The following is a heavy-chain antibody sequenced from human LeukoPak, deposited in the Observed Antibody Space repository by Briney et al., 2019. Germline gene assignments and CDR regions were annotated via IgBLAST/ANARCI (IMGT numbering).Heavy chain of an antibody. D-gene: IGHD2-21*01. Sequence: SETLSLTCTVSGGCISSYYWSWIRQAPGRGLEWIGYIHYSGSTNHKSSLKSRVTMSLDTSKNQFSLRLNSVTAADTAVYYCATIPDYWGQGTLVTVSS. CDR1: GGCISSYY. V-gene: IGHV4-59*13. J-gene: IGHJ4*02. CDR2: IHYSGST. CDR3: ATIPDY.